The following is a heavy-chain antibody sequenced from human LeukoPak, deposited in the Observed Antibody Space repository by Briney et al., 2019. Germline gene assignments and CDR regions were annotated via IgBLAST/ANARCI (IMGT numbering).Heavy chain of an antibody. J-gene: IGHJ5*02. CDR2: IYYSGST. D-gene: IGHD3-3*01. CDR1: GGSISSSSYY. V-gene: IGHV4-39*01. CDR3: ARVREYYDFWSGYSPSNWFDP. Sequence: SETLSLTCTVSGGSISSSSYYWGWIRQPPGKGLEWIGGIYYSGSTYYNPSLKSRVTISVDTSKNQFSLKLSSVTAADTAVYYCARVREYYDFWSGYSPSNWFDPWGQGTLVTVSS.